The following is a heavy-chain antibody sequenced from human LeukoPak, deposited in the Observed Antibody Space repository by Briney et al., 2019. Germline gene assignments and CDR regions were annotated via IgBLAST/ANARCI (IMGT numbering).Heavy chain of an antibody. Sequence: SVKVSCKASGFTFTSSAVQWVRQARGQRLEWIGWIVVGSGNTNYAQKFQERVTITRDMSTSTAYMELSSLRSEDTAVYYCARGHPSNNWTFDIWGQGTMVTVSS. J-gene: IGHJ3*02. V-gene: IGHV1-58*01. CDR1: GFTFTSSA. CDR2: IVVGSGNT. CDR3: ARGHPSNNWTFDI. D-gene: IGHD1-1*01.